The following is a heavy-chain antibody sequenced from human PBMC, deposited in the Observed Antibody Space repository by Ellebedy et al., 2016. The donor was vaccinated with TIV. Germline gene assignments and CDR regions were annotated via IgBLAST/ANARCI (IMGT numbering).Heavy chain of an antibody. D-gene: IGHD3-16*01. Sequence: ASVKVSXKASGYTFTRYYMHWVRQAPGQGLEWMGKINPSGSSTTYAQKFQGRVTMTRDRSTSTVYMELSSLRSEDTAVYYCARDAPWGTSLAVDYWGQGTLATVSS. CDR1: GYTFTRYY. J-gene: IGHJ4*02. CDR2: INPSGSST. V-gene: IGHV1-46*01. CDR3: ARDAPWGTSLAVDY.